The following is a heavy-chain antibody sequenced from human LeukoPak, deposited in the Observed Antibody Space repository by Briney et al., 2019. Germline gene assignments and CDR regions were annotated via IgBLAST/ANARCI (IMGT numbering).Heavy chain of an antibody. J-gene: IGHJ3*02. CDR2: INPNSGGT. Sequence: SSVKVSCKASGYTFTGYYMHWVRQAPGQGLEWMGWINPNSGGTNYAQKFQGRVTMTRDTSISTAYMELSRLRSDDTAVYYCARKGSLTHAFDIWGQGTMVTVSS. CDR1: GYTFTGYY. CDR3: ARKGSLTHAFDI. D-gene: IGHD3-9*01. V-gene: IGHV1-2*02.